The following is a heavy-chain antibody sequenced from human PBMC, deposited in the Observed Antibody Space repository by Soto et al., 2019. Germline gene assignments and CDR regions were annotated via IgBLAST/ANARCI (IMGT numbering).Heavy chain of an antibody. Sequence: SETLSLTCAVSGGSISSSNWWSWVRQPPGKGLEWIGEIYHSGSTNYNPSLKSRVTISVDKSKNQFSLKLGSVTAADTAVYYCASSGSSGWYPVGWFDPWGQGTLVTVSS. J-gene: IGHJ5*02. CDR2: IYHSGST. CDR1: GGSISSSNW. CDR3: ASSGSSGWYPVGWFDP. V-gene: IGHV4-4*02. D-gene: IGHD6-19*01.